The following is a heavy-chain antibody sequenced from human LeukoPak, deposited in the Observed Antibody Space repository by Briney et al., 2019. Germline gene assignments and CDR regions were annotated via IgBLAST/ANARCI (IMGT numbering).Heavy chain of an antibody. J-gene: IGHJ2*01. Sequence: TSETLSLTCTVSGGSISSSSYYRGWIRQPPGKGLEWIGSIYYSGSTYYNPSLKSRVTISVDTSKNQFSLKLSSVTAADTAVYYCARHVLSGYLNYWYFDLWGRGTLVTVSS. CDR2: IYYSGST. CDR1: GGSISSSSYY. D-gene: IGHD3-3*01. V-gene: IGHV4-39*01. CDR3: ARHVLSGYLNYWYFDL.